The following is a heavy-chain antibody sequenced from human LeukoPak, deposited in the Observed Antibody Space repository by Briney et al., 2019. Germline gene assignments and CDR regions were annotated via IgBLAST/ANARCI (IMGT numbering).Heavy chain of an antibody. CDR2: INHSGST. CDR1: GGSFSGYY. J-gene: IGHJ4*02. V-gene: IGHV4-34*01. CDR3: ARHGSSGWDFDY. Sequence: SETLSLTCAVYGGSFSGYYWSWIRQPPGKGLEWIGEINHSGSTNYNPSLKSRVTTSVDTSKNQFSLKLSSVTAADTAVYYCARHGSSGWDFDYWGQGTLVTVSS. D-gene: IGHD6-19*01.